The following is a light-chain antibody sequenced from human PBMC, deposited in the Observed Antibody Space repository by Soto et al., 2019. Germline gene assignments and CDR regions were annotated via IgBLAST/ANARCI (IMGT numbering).Light chain of an antibody. CDR1: SSDVGGYYY. CDR2: DVS. CDR3: NSDTSSSTVA. V-gene: IGLV2-14*01. Sequence: QSALTQPASVSESPGQSVTISCTGTSSDVGGYYYVSWYQQQPGKAPQLLIYDVSIRPSGVSDRFSGSKSGNTASLTISVRQDEDEADYYCNSDTSSSTVAFGGGTKLTVL. J-gene: IGLJ2*01.